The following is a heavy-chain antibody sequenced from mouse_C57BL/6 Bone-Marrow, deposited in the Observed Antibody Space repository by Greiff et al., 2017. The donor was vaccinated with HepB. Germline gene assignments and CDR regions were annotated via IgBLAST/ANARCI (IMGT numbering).Heavy chain of an antibody. CDR1: GFTFSDYG. V-gene: IGHV5-17*01. CDR3: ARKPVYYYGSRYWYFDV. CDR2: ISSGSSTI. J-gene: IGHJ1*03. Sequence: EVQGVESGGGLVKPGGSLKLSCAASGFTFSDYGMHWVRQAPEKGLEWVAYISSGSSTIYYADTVKGRFTISRDNAKNTLFLQMTSLRCEDTAMYYCARKPVYYYGSRYWYFDVWGTGTTVTVSS. D-gene: IGHD1-1*01.